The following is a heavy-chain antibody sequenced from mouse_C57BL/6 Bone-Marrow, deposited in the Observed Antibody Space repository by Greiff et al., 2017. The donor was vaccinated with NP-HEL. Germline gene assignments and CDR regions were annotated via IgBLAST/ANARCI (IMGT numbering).Heavy chain of an antibody. J-gene: IGHJ2*01. D-gene: IGHD1-1*01. V-gene: IGHV2-5*01. CDR3: AKNFYYGSSLDY. CDR2: IWRGGST. CDR1: GFSLTSYG. Sequence: VQGVESGPGLVQPSQSLSITCTVSGFSLTSYGVHWVRQSPGKGLEWLGVIWRGGSTDYNAAFMSRLSITKDKSKSQVFFKMNSLQADDTAIYYCAKNFYYGSSLDYWGQGTTLTVSS.